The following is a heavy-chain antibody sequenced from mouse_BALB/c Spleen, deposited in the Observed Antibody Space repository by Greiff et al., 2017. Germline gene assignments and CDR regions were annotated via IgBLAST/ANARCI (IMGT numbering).Heavy chain of an antibody. CDR3: ARGGVITTLGYAMDY. Sequence: QVQLQQSGAGLMKPGASVKISCKATGYTFSSYWIEWVKQRPGHGLEWIGEILPGSGSTNYNEKFKGKATFTADTSSNTAYMQLSSLTSEDSAVYYCARGGVITTLGYAMDYWGQGTSVTVSS. D-gene: IGHD2-4*01. CDR2: ILPGSGST. CDR1: GYTFSSYW. J-gene: IGHJ4*01. V-gene: IGHV1-9*01.